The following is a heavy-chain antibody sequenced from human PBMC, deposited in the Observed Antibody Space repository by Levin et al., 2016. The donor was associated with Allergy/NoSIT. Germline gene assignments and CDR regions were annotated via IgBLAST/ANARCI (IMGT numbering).Heavy chain of an antibody. D-gene: IGHD3-10*01. J-gene: IGHJ4*02. V-gene: IGHV4-39*01. Sequence: WIRQPPGKGLEWIGSIYYSGSTYYNPSLKSRVTISVDTSKNQFSLKLSSVTAADTAVYYCARDGSMGSDYFDYWGQGTLVTVSS. CDR3: ARDGSMGSDYFDY. CDR2: IYYSGST.